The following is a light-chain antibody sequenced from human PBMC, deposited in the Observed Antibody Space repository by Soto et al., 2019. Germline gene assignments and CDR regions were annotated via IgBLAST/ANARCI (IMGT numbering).Light chain of an antibody. V-gene: IGKV3-15*01. Sequence: IVMTQSPATLSVSPGERATLSCRGSQSVGNNLAWFQQRPGQAPRLLIYGASTRATGVPPRSSGSASGTEFTLNISSLQSHDSAISFCPQYDNWPPVTFGQGTKVDI. CDR3: PQYDNWPPVT. CDR1: QSVGNN. J-gene: IGKJ1*01. CDR2: GAS.